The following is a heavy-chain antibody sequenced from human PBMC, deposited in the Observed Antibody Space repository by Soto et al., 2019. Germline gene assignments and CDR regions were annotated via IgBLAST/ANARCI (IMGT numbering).Heavy chain of an antibody. Sequence: SVKVSCKASGGTFSSYAISWVRQAPGQGLEWMGGIIPIFGTANYAQKFQGRVTITADKSTSTAYMELSSLRSEDTAVYYCARWAGVQTNYYYYGMDVWGQGTTVTVSS. CDR2: IIPIFGTA. V-gene: IGHV1-69*06. D-gene: IGHD6-19*01. CDR3: ARWAGVQTNYYYYGMDV. J-gene: IGHJ6*02. CDR1: GGTFSSYA.